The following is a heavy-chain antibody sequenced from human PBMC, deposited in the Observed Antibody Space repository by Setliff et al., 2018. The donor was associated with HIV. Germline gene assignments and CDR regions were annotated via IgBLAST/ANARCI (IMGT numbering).Heavy chain of an antibody. Sequence: ETLSLTCTVSGGFISNFYWSWIRQTPGKGLEWIGHIYNSGATNYNPSLKSRVTISLATSKNQFSLNLRSVTATDTAVYYCARNGPTKIPYDFWGRGTLVTVSS. CDR3: ARNGPTKIPYDF. D-gene: IGHD2-8*01. CDR2: IYNSGAT. CDR1: GGFISNFY. J-gene: IGHJ2*01. V-gene: IGHV4-59*12.